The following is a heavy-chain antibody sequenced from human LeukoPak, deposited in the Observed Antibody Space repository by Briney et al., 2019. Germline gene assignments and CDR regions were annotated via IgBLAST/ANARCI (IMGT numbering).Heavy chain of an antibody. CDR1: GYSFTSYW. V-gene: IGHV5-51*01. CDR3: ARILPDYGDYAYFYYYMDV. CDR2: IYPGDSDI. J-gene: IGHJ6*03. D-gene: IGHD4/OR15-4a*01. Sequence: GESLKISCKGSGYSFTSYWIGWVRQMPGKGLEWMGTIYPGDSDIKYSPSFQGQVTISADKSISTAYLQWSSLKASDTAMYYCARILPDYGDYAYFYYYMDVWGKGTTVTVSS.